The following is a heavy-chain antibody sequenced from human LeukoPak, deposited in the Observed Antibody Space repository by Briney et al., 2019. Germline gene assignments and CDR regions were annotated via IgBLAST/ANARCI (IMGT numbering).Heavy chain of an antibody. D-gene: IGHD1-26*01. V-gene: IGHV3-30*02. CDR1: GFTFSSYW. Sequence: PGGSLRLSCAASGFTFSSYWMSWVRQAPGKGLEWVAFIRYDGSHEYYADSVKGRFTISRDNSKNTLYLQMNSVRSEDTALYYCAKPSGSGVDYWGQGTRVTVSS. CDR3: AKPSGSGVDY. CDR2: IRYDGSHE. J-gene: IGHJ4*01.